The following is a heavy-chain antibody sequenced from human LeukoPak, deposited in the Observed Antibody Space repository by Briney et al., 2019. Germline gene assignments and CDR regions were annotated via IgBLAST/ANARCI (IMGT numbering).Heavy chain of an antibody. CDR1: GFTFSSYW. CDR3: ARDEGYSYAFYFVY. V-gene: IGHV3-7*04. CDR2: IKYVGSEK. J-gene: IGHJ4*02. Sequence: HPAGSLRLTCAASGFTFSSYWMTWVRQAPGKGLEWVANIKYVGSEKYYADSVKGRFTISRDNAKNSLYLQMNSLRAEDTAVYFCARDEGYSYAFYFVYWGQGNLVTVSS. D-gene: IGHD5-18*01.